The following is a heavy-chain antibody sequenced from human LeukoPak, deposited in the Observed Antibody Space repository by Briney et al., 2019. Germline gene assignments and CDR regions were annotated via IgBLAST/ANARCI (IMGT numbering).Heavy chain of an antibody. CDR2: LYHSGSP. CDR1: GASIRHYY. D-gene: IGHD1-20*01. V-gene: IGHV4-59*01. CDR3: ATLTGTTYPYYFDF. J-gene: IGHJ4*02. Sequence: SGTLSLTCTVSGASIRHYYWSWIRQPPGEGLEWIGNLYHSGSPNYNPSLKSRVTISIDTAKNQFSLRLRSVTAADTAVYYCATLTGTTYPYYFDFWGQATLVTVSS.